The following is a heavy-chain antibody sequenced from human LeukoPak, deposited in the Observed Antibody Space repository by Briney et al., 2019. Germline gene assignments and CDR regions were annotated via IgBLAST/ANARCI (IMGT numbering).Heavy chain of an antibody. CDR3: ARGGYYDFWSGYSANWFDP. CDR1: GGSFSGYY. V-gene: IGHV4-34*01. D-gene: IGHD3-3*01. Sequence: SETLSLTCAVYGGSFSGYYWNWIRQPPGKGLEWIGEINHSGSTNYNPSLKSRVTISVDTSKNQFSLKLSSVTAADTAVYYCARGGYYDFWSGYSANWFDPWGQGTLVTVSS. J-gene: IGHJ5*02. CDR2: INHSGST.